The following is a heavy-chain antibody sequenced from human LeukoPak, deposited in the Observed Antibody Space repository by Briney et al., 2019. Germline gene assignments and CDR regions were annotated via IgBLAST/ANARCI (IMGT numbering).Heavy chain of an antibody. CDR3: AKYDFWSGYPLGV. CDR2: IYYSGST. CDR1: GGSISGYY. Sequence: PSETLSLTCTVSGGSISGYYGNWIRQPPGKGLEWIGYIYYSGSTNYNPSLESRVTISVDTSKSQFSLDLSSVIAADTAVYYCAKYDFWSGYPLGVWGQGTTVTVSS. D-gene: IGHD3-3*01. V-gene: IGHV4-59*01. J-gene: IGHJ6*02.